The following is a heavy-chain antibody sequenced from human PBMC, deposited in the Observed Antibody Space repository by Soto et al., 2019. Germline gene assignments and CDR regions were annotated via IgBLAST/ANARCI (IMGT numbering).Heavy chain of an antibody. CDR1: GFTFSSYG. V-gene: IGHV3-30*18. J-gene: IGHJ4*02. CDR3: AKDRYDYVWGSLGY. CDR2: ISYDGSNK. D-gene: IGHD3-16*01. Sequence: GGSLRLSCAASGFTFSSYGMHWVRQAPRKGLEWVAVISYDGSNKYYADSVKGRFTISRDNSKNTLYLQMNSLRAEDTAVYYCAKDRYDYVWGSLGYWGQGTLVTVSS.